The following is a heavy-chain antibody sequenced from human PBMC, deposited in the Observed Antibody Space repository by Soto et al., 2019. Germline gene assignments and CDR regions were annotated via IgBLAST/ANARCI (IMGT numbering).Heavy chain of an antibody. V-gene: IGHV3-23*01. J-gene: IGHJ4*02. CDR2: ISGSGGST. CDR1: GFTFSSFA. D-gene: IGHD6-13*01. Sequence: GGSLRLSCAASGFTFSSFAMSWVRQAPGKGLDGVSAISGSGGSTYSADYVKVRFTISRDNSKNTLYLQMSSLRAEDTAVYYCARGFSAGKGSPPDXWGQGSLVTVSX. CDR3: ARGFSAGKGSPPDX.